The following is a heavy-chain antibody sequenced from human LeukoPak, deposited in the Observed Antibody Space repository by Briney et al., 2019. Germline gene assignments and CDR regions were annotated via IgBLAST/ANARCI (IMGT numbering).Heavy chain of an antibody. J-gene: IGHJ4*02. CDR3: ARGRYCTNGVCFAVLSY. CDR1: GGSISSYY. D-gene: IGHD2-8*01. V-gene: IGHV4-59*12. CDR2: IYYSGST. Sequence: SETLSLTCTVSGGSISSYYWSWIRQPPGKGLEWIGYIYYSGSTNYNPSLKSRVTISLDRSKNQFSLKLSSVTAADTAVYYCARGRYCTNGVCFAVLSYWGQGTLVTVSS.